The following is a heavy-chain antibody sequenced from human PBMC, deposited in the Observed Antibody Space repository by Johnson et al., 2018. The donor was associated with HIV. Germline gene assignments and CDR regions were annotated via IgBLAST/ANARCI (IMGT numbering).Heavy chain of an antibody. D-gene: IGHD4-23*01. CDR2: IYSGGST. V-gene: IGHV3-NL1*01. CDR1: GFTFSSYA. Sequence: QVQLVESVGGLVQPGGSLRLSCAASGFTFSSYAMHWVRQAPGKGLEWVSVIYSGGSTYYADSVKGRFTISRDNSKNTLYLQMNSLRAEDTAVYYCANGGPAAYHRDAFDIWGQGTMVTVSS. CDR3: ANGGPAAYHRDAFDI. J-gene: IGHJ3*02.